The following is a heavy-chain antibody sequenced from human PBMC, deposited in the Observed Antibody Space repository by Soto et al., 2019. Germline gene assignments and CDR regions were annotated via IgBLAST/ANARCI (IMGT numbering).Heavy chain of an antibody. J-gene: IGHJ5*02. Sequence: SPPLPLRNSVSCGSGISGGGCWSWIRQPPGKGLEWIGYIYPSGSTNYNPSLKSRVTISLDTSKNQFSLKLNSVTAADTAVYYCARSFYGGSWHVGHWGQGALAIASS. CDR2: IYPSGST. CDR1: CGSGISGGGC. D-gene: IGHD6-13*01. V-gene: IGHV4-61*08. CDR3: ARSFYGGSWHVGH.